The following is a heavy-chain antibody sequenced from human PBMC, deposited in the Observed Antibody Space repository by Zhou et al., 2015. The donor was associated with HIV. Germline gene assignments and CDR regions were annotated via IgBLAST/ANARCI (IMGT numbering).Heavy chain of an antibody. CDR3: AKDHVHCCRNDLNALDT. CDR1: GYPFLPTA. Sequence: QVHLVQSGPEVKEPGASVKVSCQASGYPFLPTASPGCDRPLGQGLEWVGWISGYNGVATYAQTLRDRLIMTIDTSTSTAYMELRSLRSDDTAVYFCAKDHVHCCRNDLNALDTWGQGTVVIVSP. D-gene: IGHD2-21*02. V-gene: IGHV1-18*04. J-gene: IGHJ3*02. CDR2: ISGYNGVA.